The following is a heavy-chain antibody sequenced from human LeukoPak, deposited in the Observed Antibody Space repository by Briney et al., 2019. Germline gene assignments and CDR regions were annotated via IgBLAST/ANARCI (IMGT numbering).Heavy chain of an antibody. CDR1: GGSISSSNW. J-gene: IGHJ4*02. D-gene: IGHD2-15*01. CDR3: AGGLGYCSGGSCYPPY. Sequence: SGTLSLTCAVSGGSISSSNWWSWVRQPPGEGLEWIGEIYHSGSTNYNPSLKSRVTISVDKSKNQFSLKLSSVTAADTAVYYCAGGLGYCSGGSCYPPYWGQGTLVTVSS. V-gene: IGHV4-4*02. CDR2: IYHSGST.